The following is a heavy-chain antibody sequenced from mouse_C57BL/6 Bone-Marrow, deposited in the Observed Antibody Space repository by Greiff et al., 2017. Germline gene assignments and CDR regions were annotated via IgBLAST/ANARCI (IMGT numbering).Heavy chain of an antibody. CDR2: IYPGSGNT. D-gene: IGHD1-1*01. CDR1: GYTFTDYY. CDR3: ERLRRSYGSSYAYAMDY. Sequence: VQLQQSGAELVRPGASVKLSCKASGYTFTDYYINWVKQRPGQGLEWIARIYPGSGNTYYNEKFKGKATLTAEKSSSTAYMQLSSLTSEDSAFYVCERLRRSYGSSYAYAMDYWGQGTSVTVSS. J-gene: IGHJ4*01. V-gene: IGHV1-76*01.